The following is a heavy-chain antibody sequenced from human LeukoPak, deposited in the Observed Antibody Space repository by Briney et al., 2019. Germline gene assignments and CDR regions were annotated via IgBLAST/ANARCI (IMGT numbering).Heavy chain of an antibody. Sequence: GSSLRLSCATSGLTFSSYGMDWVRQDPSKGLEWGAVISYDGSNKYCAASVKGRFSISRDNSKNTQYLQMNSVRAEDTAVYYCAREVVVTASPFFDYWGQATLVPVSS. D-gene: IGHD2-21*02. V-gene: IGHV3-30*03. CDR2: ISYDGSNK. CDR1: GLTFSSYG. J-gene: IGHJ4*02. CDR3: AREVVVTASPFFDY.